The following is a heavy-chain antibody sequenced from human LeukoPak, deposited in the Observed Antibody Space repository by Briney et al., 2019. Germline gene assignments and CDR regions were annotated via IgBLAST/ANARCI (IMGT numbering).Heavy chain of an antibody. CDR3: ARGKAAAGTAAFDI. Sequence: ASVKVSCKTPAYTLTGYYMHWVRQAPGQGLEWMGWINPDSGATLYAQKFQGRVTLTRDTSINTAYMEVSRLTSDDTAVYYCARGKAAAGTAAFDIWGQGTMVTVSS. J-gene: IGHJ3*02. CDR2: INPDSGAT. V-gene: IGHV1-2*02. CDR1: AYTLTGYY. D-gene: IGHD6-13*01.